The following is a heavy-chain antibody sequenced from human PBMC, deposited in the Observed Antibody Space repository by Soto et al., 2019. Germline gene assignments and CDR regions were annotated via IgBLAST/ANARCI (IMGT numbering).Heavy chain of an antibody. V-gene: IGHV3-30*18. CDR1: GFTFSSDG. D-gene: IGHD3-22*01. CDR2: ISYDGSNK. Sequence: QVKLVESGGGVVQPGRSLRLSCAASGFTFSSDGMHWVRQAPGKGLEWVAVISYDGSNKYYADSVKGRFIISRDNSKNTLYLQMNSLRAEDTAVYYCAKSYDSSGVDAFDIWGQGTMVTVSS. J-gene: IGHJ3*02. CDR3: AKSYDSSGVDAFDI.